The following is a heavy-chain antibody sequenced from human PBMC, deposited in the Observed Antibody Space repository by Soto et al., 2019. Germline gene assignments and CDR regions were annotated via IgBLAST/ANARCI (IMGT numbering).Heavy chain of an antibody. Sequence: LHLVQSGAVVKMPGASVTVSCSASGYPVTAYYMHWVRQAPGRGLEWMGGINPATGAAKYTQTFQGRVTMTRDTSTSTVFMELSGLTSGDTAVFYCARGGGVGVAGSAAFDMSGQGTLVTVSS. CDR3: ARGGGVGVAGSAAFDM. V-gene: IGHV1-2*02. CDR1: GYPVTAYY. J-gene: IGHJ3*02. CDR2: INPATGAA. D-gene: IGHD3-3*01.